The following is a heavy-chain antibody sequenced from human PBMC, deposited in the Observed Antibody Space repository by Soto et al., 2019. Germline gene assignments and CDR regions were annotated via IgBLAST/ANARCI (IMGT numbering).Heavy chain of an antibody. CDR1: GFSFSDYA. CDR3: AKRSPYSSGWYSPMFDY. D-gene: IGHD6-13*01. CDR2: ISESGGST. V-gene: IGHV3-23*01. J-gene: IGHJ4*02. Sequence: GSLRLSCAASGFSFSDYAMSWVRQAPGKGLEWVSVISESGGSTHYADSVRGRFTVSRDNSKNSLSLRMNSLRDEDTAVYFCAKRSPYSSGWYSPMFDYWGQGA.